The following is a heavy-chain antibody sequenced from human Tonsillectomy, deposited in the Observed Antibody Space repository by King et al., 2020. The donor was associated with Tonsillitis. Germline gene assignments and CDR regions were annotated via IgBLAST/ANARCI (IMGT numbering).Heavy chain of an antibody. D-gene: IGHD2-15*01. V-gene: IGHV1-8*01. Sequence: VQLVESGAEVKKPGASVKVSCKASGYTFTSYDINWVRQATGQGLEWMGWMNPNSGNTGYAQKFQGRVTMTRNTSISTAYMELSSLRSEDTAVYYCAGGPYLSCGSCYSIYYFYFWGQGTLGTVSS. CDR1: GYTFTSYD. CDR2: MNPNSGNT. CDR3: AGGPYLSCGSCYSIYYFYF. J-gene: IGHJ4*01.